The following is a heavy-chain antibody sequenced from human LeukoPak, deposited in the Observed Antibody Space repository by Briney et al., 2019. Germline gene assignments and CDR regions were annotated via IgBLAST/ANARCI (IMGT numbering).Heavy chain of an antibody. CDR1: GFTVSSNY. CDR3: ARDLPAGTTIN. V-gene: IGHV3-53*01. Sequence: GGSLRLSCAASGFTVSSNYMSWVRQAPGKGLEWVSVIYSGGSTYYADSVKGRFTISRDNSKNTLYLQMNSLRAEDTAVYYCARDLPAGTTINWGQGTLVTVSS. D-gene: IGHD1-7*01. J-gene: IGHJ4*02. CDR2: IYSGGST.